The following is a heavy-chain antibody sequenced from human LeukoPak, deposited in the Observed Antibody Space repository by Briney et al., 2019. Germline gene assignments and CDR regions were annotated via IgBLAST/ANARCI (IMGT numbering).Heavy chain of an antibody. Sequence: SETLSLTCAVYGGSFSGYYWSWIRQPPGKGLEWIGETNHSGSTNYNPSLKSRVTISVDTSKNQFSLKLSSVTAADTAVYYCARGFFWSGRLDIWGQGTMVTVSS. CDR2: TNHSGST. CDR1: GGSFSGYY. D-gene: IGHD3-3*01. CDR3: ARGFFWSGRLDI. J-gene: IGHJ3*02. V-gene: IGHV4-34*01.